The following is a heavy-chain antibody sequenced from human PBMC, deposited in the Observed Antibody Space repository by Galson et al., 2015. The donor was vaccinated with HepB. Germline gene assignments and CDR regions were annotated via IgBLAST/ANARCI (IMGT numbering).Heavy chain of an antibody. CDR1: GYSFTSYW. V-gene: IGHV5-51*01. CDR2: IYPGDSDT. Sequence: QSGAEVKKPGESLKISCKGSGYSFTSYWIGWVRQMPGKGLEWMGIIYPGDSDTRYSPSFQGQVTISADKSNSTAYLQWSSLKASDTATYYCARHRAYSNHGRLVPDRGLAYYYGMDVWGQGTTVTVSS. CDR3: ARHRAYSNHGRLVPDRGLAYYYGMDV. D-gene: IGHD4-11*01. J-gene: IGHJ6*02.